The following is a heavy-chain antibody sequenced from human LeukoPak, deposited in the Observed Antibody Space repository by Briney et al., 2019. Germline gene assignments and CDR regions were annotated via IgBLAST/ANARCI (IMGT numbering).Heavy chain of an antibody. CDR2: INHSGST. CDR1: GGSFSGYY. J-gene: IGHJ4*02. V-gene: IGHV4-34*01. CDR3: ARAVIAVAGTRRYFDY. D-gene: IGHD6-19*01. Sequence: PSETLSLTCAVYGGSFSGYYWSWIRQPPGKGLEWIGEINHSGSTNYNPSLKSRVTISVDTPKNQFSLKLSSVTAADTAVYYCARAVIAVAGTRRYFDYWGQGTLVTVSS.